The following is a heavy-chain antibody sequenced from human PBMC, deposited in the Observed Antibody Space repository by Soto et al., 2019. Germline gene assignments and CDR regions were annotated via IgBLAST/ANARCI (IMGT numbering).Heavy chain of an antibody. D-gene: IGHD3-10*01. CDR2: INHSGST. J-gene: IGHJ6*02. V-gene: IGHV4-34*01. CDR1: GGSFSGYY. Sequence: KTSETLSLTCAVYGGSFSGYYWSWIRQPPGKGLEWIGEINHSGSTNYNPSLKSRVTISVDTSKNQFSLKLSSVTAADTAVYYCARGSSMVRGVMPYYYYYGMDVWGQGTTVTVSS. CDR3: ARGSSMVRGVMPYYYYYGMDV.